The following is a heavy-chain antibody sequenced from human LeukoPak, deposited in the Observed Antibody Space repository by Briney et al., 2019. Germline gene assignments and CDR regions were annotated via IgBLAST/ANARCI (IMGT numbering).Heavy chain of an antibody. CDR3: ATDGRSGRHDFDY. J-gene: IGHJ4*02. Sequence: GGSLRLSCAASGFTFSCYWMSWVRQAPGEGLEWVAHINQDGSQTYYEDSVKGRFTISRDNAKNSMYLQRNSLRAEDTAVYFCATDGRSGRHDFDYWGQGTLVTVSS. CDR2: INQDGSQT. CDR1: GFTFSCYW. V-gene: IGHV3-7*01. D-gene: IGHD3-10*01.